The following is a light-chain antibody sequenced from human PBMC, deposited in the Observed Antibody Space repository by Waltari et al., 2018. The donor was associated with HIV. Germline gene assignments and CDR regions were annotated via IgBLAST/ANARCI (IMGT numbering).Light chain of an antibody. CDR2: GAS. Sequence: EIVLTQSHGTLSLSPGESATLPFRAIQTMSSTYLAWYHHKTGQAPRLLIYGASSRAAGIPYRFSGHGSGTDFTLTISRLEPEDFAVYYCHQYDISPHTFGQGTKLEIK. CDR1: QTMSSTY. J-gene: IGKJ2*01. CDR3: HQYDISPHT. V-gene: IGKV3-20*01.